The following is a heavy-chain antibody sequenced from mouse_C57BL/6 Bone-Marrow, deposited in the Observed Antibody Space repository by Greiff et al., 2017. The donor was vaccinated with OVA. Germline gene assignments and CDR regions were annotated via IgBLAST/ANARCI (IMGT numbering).Heavy chain of an antibody. CDR3: ARVDFAY. Sequence: EVQRVESGGDLVKPGGSLKLSCAASGFTFSSYGMSWVRQTPDKRLEWVATISSGGSYTYYPDSVKGRFTISRDNAKNTLYLQMSSLKSEDTAMYYCARVDFAYWGQGTLVTVSA. J-gene: IGHJ3*01. CDR2: ISSGGSYT. V-gene: IGHV5-6*01. CDR1: GFTFSSYG.